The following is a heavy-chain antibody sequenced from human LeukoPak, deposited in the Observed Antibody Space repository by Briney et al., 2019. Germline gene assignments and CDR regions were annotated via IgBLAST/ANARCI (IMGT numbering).Heavy chain of an antibody. D-gene: IGHD3-22*01. CDR1: GFTFDDYA. CDR3: AKGGTYYYDSSGYSD. V-gene: IGHV3-9*01. J-gene: IGHJ4*02. CDR2: ISRNSYTI. Sequence: GGSLRLSCAASGFTFDDYAMHWVRQAPGKGLEWVSGISRNSYTIGYADSVKGRFTISRDSAKNSMYLQMNSPRAEDTALYYCAKGGTYYYDSSGYSDWGQGTLVTVSS.